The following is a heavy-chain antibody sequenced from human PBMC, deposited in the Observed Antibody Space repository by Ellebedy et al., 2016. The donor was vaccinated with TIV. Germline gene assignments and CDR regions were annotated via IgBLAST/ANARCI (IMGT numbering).Heavy chain of an antibody. V-gene: IGHV1-69*06. D-gene: IGHD6-13*01. Sequence: SVKVSXXASGGTFSSYAISWVRQAPGQGLEWMGGIIPIFGTANYAQKFQGRVTITADKSTSTAYMELSSLRSEDTAVYYCARDMGGQLVEGWFDPWGQGTLVTVSS. CDR3: ARDMGGQLVEGWFDP. J-gene: IGHJ5*02. CDR2: IIPIFGTA. CDR1: GGTFSSYA.